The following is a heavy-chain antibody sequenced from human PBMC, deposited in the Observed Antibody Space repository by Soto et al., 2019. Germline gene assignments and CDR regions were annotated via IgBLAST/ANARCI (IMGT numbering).Heavy chain of an antibody. J-gene: IGHJ6*02. Sequence: GGSLSLTCAAPGFTFNGYYWNWVRQPPGKGLEWVSCIDSSGADIYSTDSVKGRFTISRDNSKSTLYLHMTSLSAEDTAIYYCANAWMGGYYDMDVWGQGTAVTVSS. CDR1: GFTFNGYY. V-gene: IGHV3-23*05. D-gene: IGHD3-16*01. CDR2: IDSSGADI. CDR3: ANAWMGGYYDMDV.